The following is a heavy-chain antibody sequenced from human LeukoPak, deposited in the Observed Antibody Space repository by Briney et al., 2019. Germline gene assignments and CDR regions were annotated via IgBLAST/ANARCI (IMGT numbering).Heavy chain of an antibody. V-gene: IGHV1-2*02. CDR2: INPNSGGT. J-gene: IGHJ4*02. CDR1: GYTFTGYY. D-gene: IGHD3-3*01. CDR3: ARDRTISLGTSKEIKYITIFDY. Sequence: ASVKVSCKASGYTFTGYYMHWVRQAPGQGLEWMGWINPNSGGTNYAQKFQGRVTMIRDTSISTAYMELSRLRSDDTAVYYCARDRTISLGTSKEIKYITIFDYWGQGTLVTVSS.